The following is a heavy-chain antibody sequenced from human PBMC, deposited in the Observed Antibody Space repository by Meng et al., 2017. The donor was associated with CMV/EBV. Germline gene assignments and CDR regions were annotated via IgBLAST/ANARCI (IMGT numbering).Heavy chain of an antibody. CDR1: GFTFSSYR. CDR2: IKQDGSEK. V-gene: IGHV3-7*01. Sequence: GGSLRLSCAASGFTFSSYRMSWVRQAPGKGLGWVANIKQDGSEKYYVDSVKGRFTISRDNAKNSLYLQMNSLRAEDTAVYYCARLFTDAFDIWGQGTMVTVSS. CDR3: ARLFTDAFDI. J-gene: IGHJ3*02. D-gene: IGHD3-10*01.